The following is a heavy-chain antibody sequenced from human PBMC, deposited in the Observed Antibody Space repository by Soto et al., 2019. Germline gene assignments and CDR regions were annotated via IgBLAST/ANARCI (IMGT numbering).Heavy chain of an antibody. CDR3: ARGTDYYDSSGYYRGPKPFDY. Sequence: EVQLVESGGGLVKPGGSLRLSCAASGFTFSSYSMNWVRQAPGKGLEWVSSISSSSSYIYYADSVKGRFTISRDNAKNSLYLQMNSLRAEDTAVYYCARGTDYYDSSGYYRGPKPFDYWGQGTLVTVSS. D-gene: IGHD3-22*01. CDR2: ISSSSSYI. J-gene: IGHJ4*02. V-gene: IGHV3-21*01. CDR1: GFTFSSYS.